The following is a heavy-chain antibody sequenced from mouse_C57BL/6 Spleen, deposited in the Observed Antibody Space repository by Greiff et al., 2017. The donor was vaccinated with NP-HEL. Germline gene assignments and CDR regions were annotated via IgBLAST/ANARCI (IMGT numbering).Heavy chain of an antibody. CDR2: IYPGDGDT. CDR1: GYAFSSSW. Sequence: QVQLQQSGPELVKPGASVKISCKASGYAFSSSWMNWVKQRPGKGLEWIGRIYPGDGDTNYNGKFKGKATLTADKSSSTAYMQLSSLTSEDSAVYFCARKGDYYGSSLDYWGQGTTLTVSS. V-gene: IGHV1-82*01. J-gene: IGHJ2*01. D-gene: IGHD1-1*01. CDR3: ARKGDYYGSSLDY.